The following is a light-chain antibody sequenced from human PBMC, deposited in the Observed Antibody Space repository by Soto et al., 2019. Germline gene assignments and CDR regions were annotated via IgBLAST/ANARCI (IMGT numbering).Light chain of an antibody. V-gene: IGLV1-40*01. Sequence: QSVLTQPPSMSGAPGQRVTISCTGSSSNIGAGYDVHWYQQLPGTPPKLLIYLNNDRPSGVPDRFSGSKSGTSASLAITGRRADDEAVYYYQSSDNRLPGLLIFGGGTKVTVL. J-gene: IGLJ2*01. CDR2: LNN. CDR3: QSSDNRLPGLLI. CDR1: SSNIGAGYD.